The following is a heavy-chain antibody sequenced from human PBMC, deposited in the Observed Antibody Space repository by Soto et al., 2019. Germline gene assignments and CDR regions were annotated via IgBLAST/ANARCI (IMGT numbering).Heavy chain of an antibody. J-gene: IGHJ4*02. CDR1: GFTFSNYW. CDR3: RVNWPRFDY. Sequence: GGSLRLSCAGSGFTFSNYWMSWVRQAPGKGLEWVANIKEDGSEKHCVDSVKGRFTISRDNAKNSLYLQMNSLRAEDTAVYYCRVNWPRFDYWGQGSLVTVSS. D-gene: IGHD6-13*01. CDR2: IKEDGSEK. V-gene: IGHV3-7*05.